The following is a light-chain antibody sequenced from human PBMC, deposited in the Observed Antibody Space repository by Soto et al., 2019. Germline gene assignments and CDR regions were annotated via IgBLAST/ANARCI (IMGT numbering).Light chain of an antibody. Sequence: EVVLTQSPGTLSLSPGERATLSCRASQSVSSSYLAWYQQKPGQAPRLLIYGASSRATGIPDRFSGSGSGTDFSLTIRRLEPEDSAVYYCQQFGSSGPLTFGGGTKVDIK. CDR2: GAS. J-gene: IGKJ4*01. V-gene: IGKV3-20*01. CDR1: QSVSSSY. CDR3: QQFGSSGPLT.